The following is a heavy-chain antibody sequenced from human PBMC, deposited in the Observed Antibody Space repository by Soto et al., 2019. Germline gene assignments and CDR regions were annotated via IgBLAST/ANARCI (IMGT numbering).Heavy chain of an antibody. D-gene: IGHD2-21*02. V-gene: IGHV3-33*01. CDR1: GFTFSSYG. CDR3: ARDNELEGDPGRPHYYYMDV. J-gene: IGHJ6*03. CDR2: IWYDGSNK. Sequence: GGSLRLSCAASGFTFSSYGMHWVRQAPGKGLEWVAVIWYDGSNKYYADSVKGRFTISRDNSKNTLYLQMNSLRAEDAAVYYCARDNELEGDPGRPHYYYMDVWGKGTTVTVSS.